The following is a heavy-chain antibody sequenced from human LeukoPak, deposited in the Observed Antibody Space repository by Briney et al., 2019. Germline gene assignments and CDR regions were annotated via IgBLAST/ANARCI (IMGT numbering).Heavy chain of an antibody. Sequence: GGSLRLSCAASEFDFSSHAMTWVRQAPGKGLEWVSAISISGSKTYYADSVKGRLTISRDNSKNTLYLQMNSLRAEDTAVYYCAKAKVTMIVVDFDYWGQGTLVTVSS. J-gene: IGHJ4*02. CDR3: AKAKVTMIVVDFDY. D-gene: IGHD3-22*01. V-gene: IGHV3-23*01. CDR1: EFDFSSHA. CDR2: ISISGSKT.